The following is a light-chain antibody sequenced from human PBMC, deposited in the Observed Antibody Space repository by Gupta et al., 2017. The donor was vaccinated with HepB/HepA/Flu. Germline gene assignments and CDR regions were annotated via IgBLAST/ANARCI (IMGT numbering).Light chain of an antibody. CDR2: GAS. CDR1: QAIRND. V-gene: IGKV1-17*01. CDR3: QQDDTYPWT. Sequence: DIQMTQSPSSLSASLGDRVTITCRASQAIRNDLAWYQQKPGEAPKCLIYGASSLQSGVPSRFSGRRSGTDFTLAISSLQPADVATYYCQQDDTYPWTFGRGTKVEIK. J-gene: IGKJ1*01.